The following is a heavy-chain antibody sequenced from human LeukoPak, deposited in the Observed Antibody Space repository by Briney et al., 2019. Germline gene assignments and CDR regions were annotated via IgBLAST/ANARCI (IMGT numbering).Heavy chain of an antibody. CDR3: ARARHCGGDCYTPPGY. CDR1: GYSISSGDYY. Sequence: SETLSLTCTVSGYSISSGDYYWSWIRQPPGKGLEWIGYIYYSGSTYYNPSLKSRVTISVDTSKNQFSLKLSSVTAADTAVYYCARARHCGGDCYTPPGYWGQGTLVTVSS. V-gene: IGHV4-30-4*01. J-gene: IGHJ4*02. CDR2: IYYSGST. D-gene: IGHD2-21*02.